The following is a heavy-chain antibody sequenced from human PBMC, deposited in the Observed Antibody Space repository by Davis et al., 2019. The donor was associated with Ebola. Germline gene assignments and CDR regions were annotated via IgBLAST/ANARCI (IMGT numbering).Heavy chain of an antibody. D-gene: IGHD3-10*01. CDR3: ARAVTMVLPSGWFDP. Sequence: AASVKVSCKASGYTFRSYGISWVRQAPGQGLEWMGWINSHNGNTNYAQKLQGRVTMTTDTSTSTAYMEVRSLRYDDTAVYYCARAVTMVLPSGWFDPWGQGTLVTVSS. CDR1: GYTFRSYG. V-gene: IGHV1-18*01. J-gene: IGHJ5*02. CDR2: INSHNGNT.